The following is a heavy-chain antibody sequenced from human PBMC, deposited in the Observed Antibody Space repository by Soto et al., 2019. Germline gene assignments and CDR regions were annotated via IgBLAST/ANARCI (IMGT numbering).Heavy chain of an antibody. CDR2: INHSGST. V-gene: IGHV4-34*01. CDR1: GGSFSGYY. CDR3: ARGHYYGSGTPNWFDP. Sequence: QVQLQQWGAGLLKPSETLSLTCAVYGGSFSGYYWSWIRQPPGKGLEWIGEINHSGSTNYNPSLKSRVTISVDTSKNQFSLKLSSVTAADTAVYYCARGHYYGSGTPNWFDPWGQGTLVTVSS. J-gene: IGHJ5*02. D-gene: IGHD3-10*01.